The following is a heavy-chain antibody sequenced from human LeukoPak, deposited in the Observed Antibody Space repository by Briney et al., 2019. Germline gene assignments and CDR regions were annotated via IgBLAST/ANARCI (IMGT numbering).Heavy chain of an antibody. CDR3: ARERGSSSWYDAFDI. V-gene: IGHV3-74*01. J-gene: IGHJ3*02. CDR2: INSDGSST. CDR1: GFTFSSYW. D-gene: IGHD6-13*01. Sequence: GGSLRLSRAASGFTFSSYWMHWVHQAPGKGLVWVSRINSDGSSTSYADSVKGRFTISRDNAKNTLYLQMNSLRAEDTAVYYCARERGSSSWYDAFDIWGQGTMVTVSS.